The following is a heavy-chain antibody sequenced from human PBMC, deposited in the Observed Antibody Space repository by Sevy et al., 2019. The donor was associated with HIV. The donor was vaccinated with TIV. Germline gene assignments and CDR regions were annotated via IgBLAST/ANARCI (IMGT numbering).Heavy chain of an antibody. CDR1: GGSISAYY. J-gene: IGHJ5*02. CDR2: IYYTGST. Sequence: SETLSLTCTVFGGSISAYYWSWIRQPPGKGLEYIGYIYYTGSTNYNPALKSRVTISVDTSKNQFSLRLTSVTAADTAIYYFARAPPVRSGDDSLNWFDPWGQGTLVTVSS. CDR3: ARAPPVRSGDDSLNWFDP. V-gene: IGHV4-59*01. D-gene: IGHD5-12*01.